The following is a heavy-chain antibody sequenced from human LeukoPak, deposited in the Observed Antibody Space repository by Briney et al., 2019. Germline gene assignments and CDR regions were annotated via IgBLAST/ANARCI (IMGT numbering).Heavy chain of an antibody. J-gene: IGHJ6*03. CDR2: IYSGGST. D-gene: IGHD3-10*01. Sequence: PGGSLRLSCAASGFTVSTSYMSWVPQAPGKGLEWVSVIYSGGSTYYADSVKGRFTISRDNSKNTLFLQMNSLRAEDTAVYYCARDYYGSGNYYMDVWGKGTTVTVSS. CDR3: ARDYYGSGNYYMDV. CDR1: GFTVSTSY. V-gene: IGHV3-53*01.